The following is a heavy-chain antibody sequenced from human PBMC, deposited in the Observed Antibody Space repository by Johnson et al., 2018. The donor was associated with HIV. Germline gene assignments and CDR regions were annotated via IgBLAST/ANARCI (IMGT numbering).Heavy chain of an antibody. D-gene: IGHD3-16*01. CDR2: IYSGGST. Sequence: VQLVESGGGLVQPGGSLKLSCAASGFTVSSNYMSWVRQAPGQGLEWVSVIYSGGSTYYADPVKGRFTISSDNSKNTLDLQMNSLRAEDTAVYYCARERRPWGPDAFDIWGQGTMVTVSS. V-gene: IGHV3-66*02. CDR1: GFTVSSNY. CDR3: ARERRPWGPDAFDI. J-gene: IGHJ3*02.